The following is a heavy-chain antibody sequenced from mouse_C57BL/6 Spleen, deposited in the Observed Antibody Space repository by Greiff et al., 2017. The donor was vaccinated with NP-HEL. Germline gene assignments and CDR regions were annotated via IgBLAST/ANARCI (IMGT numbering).Heavy chain of an antibody. D-gene: IGHD2-5*01. Sequence: LVESGAELAKPGASVKLSCKASGYTFTSYWMHWVKQRPGQGLEWIGYINPSSGYPKYNQKFKDKATLTADKSSSTAYMQLSSLTYEDSAVYYCARGYSNYEYYFDYWGQGTTLTVSS. J-gene: IGHJ2*01. V-gene: IGHV1-7*01. CDR1: GYTFTSYW. CDR2: INPSSGYP. CDR3: ARGYSNYEYYFDY.